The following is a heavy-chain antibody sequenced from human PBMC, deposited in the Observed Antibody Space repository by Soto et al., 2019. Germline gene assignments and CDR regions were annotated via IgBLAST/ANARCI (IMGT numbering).Heavy chain of an antibody. Sequence: QVQLVQSGAEAKKPGASVKVSCKASGYTFTTYEINWVRQVPGQGLEWMGRMSPSSGNTGYVDQFRGRVTMTSNTSMTTAYMELSSLRSEDTAVYYCARVGGQLFGDHGMDVWGQGTTVTVSS. D-gene: IGHD3-10*01. CDR2: MSPSSGNT. CDR1: GYTFTTYE. V-gene: IGHV1-8*01. CDR3: ARVGGQLFGDHGMDV. J-gene: IGHJ6*02.